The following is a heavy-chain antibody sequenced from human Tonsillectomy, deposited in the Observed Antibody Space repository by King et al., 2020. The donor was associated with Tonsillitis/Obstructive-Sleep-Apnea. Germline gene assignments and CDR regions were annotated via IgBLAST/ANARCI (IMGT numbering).Heavy chain of an antibody. J-gene: IGHJ3*02. D-gene: IGHD2-8*01. CDR3: ARDMVLEAGGDAFDI. V-gene: IGHV4-59*01. CDR1: GGSISSYY. CDR2: IYSSGST. Sequence: QLQESGPGLVKPSETLSLTCTVSGGSISSYYWSWIRQPPGKGLEWIGYIYSSGSTNYNPSLRSRVTISVDTSKNQFSLKLSSVTAADTAVYYCARDMVLEAGGDAFDIWGQGTMVTVSS.